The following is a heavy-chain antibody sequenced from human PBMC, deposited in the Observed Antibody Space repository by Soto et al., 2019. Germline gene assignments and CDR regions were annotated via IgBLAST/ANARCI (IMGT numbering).Heavy chain of an antibody. Sequence: QVQLIQSGTEVKKPGASVKVSCKASGYTFTSDGISWVRQAPGQGLEWMGWISVYNGNTNYAQKVQGRVTMTTDTPTSTAYMELRTLSSDHTAVYYCVRENDYRFDPWGQGTLVAVSS. CDR2: ISVYNGNT. CDR1: GYTFTSDG. D-gene: IGHD4-17*01. V-gene: IGHV1-18*04. J-gene: IGHJ5*02. CDR3: VRENDYRFDP.